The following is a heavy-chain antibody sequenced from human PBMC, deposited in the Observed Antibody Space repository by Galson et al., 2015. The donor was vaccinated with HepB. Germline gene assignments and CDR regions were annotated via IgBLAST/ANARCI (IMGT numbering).Heavy chain of an antibody. D-gene: IGHD3-16*01. CDR3: AREWGGYSYYMDV. J-gene: IGHJ6*03. CDR1: GFTFRSYI. Sequence: SLRLSCAASGFTFRSYIINWVRQAPGKGLEWVSSISSSSTYIYYADSVKGRFTISRDNAKNSVSLQMNSLRGEDTAVYYCAREWGGYSYYMDVWGKGTTVTVSS. CDR2: ISSSSTYI. V-gene: IGHV3-21*01.